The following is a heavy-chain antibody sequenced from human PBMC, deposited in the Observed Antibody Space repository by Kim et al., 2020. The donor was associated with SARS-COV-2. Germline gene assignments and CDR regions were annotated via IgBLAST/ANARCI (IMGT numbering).Heavy chain of an antibody. V-gene: IGHV3-48*03. CDR3: ASVEYSSSFDAFDI. D-gene: IGHD6-6*01. Sequence: ADSVKGRFTISRDNAKNSLYLQMNSLRAEDTAIYYCASVEYSSSFDAFDIWGQGTMVTVSS. J-gene: IGHJ3*02.